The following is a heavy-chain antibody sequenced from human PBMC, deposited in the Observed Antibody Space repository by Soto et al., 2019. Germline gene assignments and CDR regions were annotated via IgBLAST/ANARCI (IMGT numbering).Heavy chain of an antibody. CDR3: ARDIDRYGMDV. V-gene: IGHV3-30*14. Sequence: HPGGSLRLSCAASGFTFSSYAMHWVRQAPGKGLEWVAVISYDGSNKYYADSVKGRFTISRDNSKNTLYLQMNSLRAEDTAVYYCARDIDRYGMDVWGQGTTVTVSS. CDR2: ISYDGSNK. D-gene: IGHD1-26*01. CDR1: GFTFSSYA. J-gene: IGHJ6*02.